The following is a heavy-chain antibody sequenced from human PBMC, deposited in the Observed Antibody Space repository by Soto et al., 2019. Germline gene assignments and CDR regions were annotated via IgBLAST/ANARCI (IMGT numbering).Heavy chain of an antibody. CDR3: VRQDLSGDALDI. Sequence: SETLSLTCTVSGGPTSSSSYYWGWIRQPPGKGLEWIGSMHYSGSIYYNPSLKSRVSIPVDTSKKQFSLNLSSVDAGDTAVYYYVRQDLSGDALDIWGRVTMVTV. CDR1: GGPTSSSSYY. D-gene: IGHD3-16*02. J-gene: IGHJ3*02. CDR2: MHYSGSI. V-gene: IGHV4-39*01.